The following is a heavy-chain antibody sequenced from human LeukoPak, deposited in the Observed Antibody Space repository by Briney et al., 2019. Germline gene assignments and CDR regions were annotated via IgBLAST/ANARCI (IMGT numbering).Heavy chain of an antibody. CDR3: ARLVGAPYYFDY. D-gene: IGHD1-26*01. V-gene: IGHV4-59*01. Sequence: KPSETLSLTCTVSGGSISSYYWSWIRQPPGKGLEWIGYIYYSGSTNYNPSLKSRVTISVDTSKNQFSLKLSSVTAADTAVYYCARLVGAPYYFDYWRQGTLVTVSS. J-gene: IGHJ4*02. CDR2: IYYSGST. CDR1: GGSISSYY.